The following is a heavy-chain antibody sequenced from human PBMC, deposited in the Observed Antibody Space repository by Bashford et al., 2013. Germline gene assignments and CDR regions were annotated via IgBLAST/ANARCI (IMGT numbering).Heavy chain of an antibody. J-gene: IGHJ6*03. CDR3: ARSPLGYCSGGSCYFLYMDV. CDR1: GFSLSTSGMC. V-gene: IGHV2-70*01. CDR2: IDWDDDK. Sequence: SGPTLVKPTQTLTLTCTFSGFSLSTSGMCVSWIRQPPGKALEWLALIDWDDDKYYSTSLKTRLTISKDTSKNQVVLTMTNMDPVDTATYYCARSPLGYCSGGSCYFLYMDVWGQKGPRVTVSS. D-gene: IGHD2-15*01.